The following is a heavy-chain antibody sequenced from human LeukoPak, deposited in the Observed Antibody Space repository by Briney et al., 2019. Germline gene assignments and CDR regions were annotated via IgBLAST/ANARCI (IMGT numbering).Heavy chain of an antibody. D-gene: IGHD6-19*01. CDR2: ISGSGSNT. CDR3: AKPSDAVAGNFDY. V-gene: IGHV3-23*01. J-gene: IGHJ4*02. Sequence: GGSLRLSCAASGFTFSSYSMDWVRQAPGKGLEWVSAISGSGSNTYYADSVKGRFTISRDNSKNTLYLQMNSLRAEDTAVYYCAKPSDAVAGNFDYWGQGTLVTVSS. CDR1: GFTFSSYS.